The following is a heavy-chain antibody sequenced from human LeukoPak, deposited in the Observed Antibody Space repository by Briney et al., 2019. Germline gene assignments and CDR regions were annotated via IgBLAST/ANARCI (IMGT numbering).Heavy chain of an antibody. J-gene: IGHJ4*02. CDR2: VHRDASEK. CDR3: ARVSRNCSSTSCYRDPFDY. CDR1: GFTFSTSW. V-gene: IGHV3-7*01. D-gene: IGHD2-2*01. Sequence: GGSLRLSCAASGFTFSTSWMTWVRQAPGKGLEWVAKVHRDASEKYYVDSVKGRFTISRDNAKNSLYLQMNSLRAEDTAVYYCARVSRNCSSTSCYRDPFDYWGQGTLVTVSS.